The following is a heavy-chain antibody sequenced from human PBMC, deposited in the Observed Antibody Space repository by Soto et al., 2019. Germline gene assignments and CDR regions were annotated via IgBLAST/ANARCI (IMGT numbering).Heavy chain of an antibody. CDR1: GFTFSSYD. V-gene: IGHV3-13*04. J-gene: IGHJ5*02. CDR3: ARGALGFDP. D-gene: IGHD6-6*01. CDR2: IGTAGDT. Sequence: EVQLVESGGGLVQPGGSLRLSCAASGFTFSSYDIHWVRQATGKGLEWVSGIGTAGDTYYAGSVKGRFTISRENGKNSLYLHMNSLRAGDTAVYYCARGALGFDPWGQGTLVAVSS.